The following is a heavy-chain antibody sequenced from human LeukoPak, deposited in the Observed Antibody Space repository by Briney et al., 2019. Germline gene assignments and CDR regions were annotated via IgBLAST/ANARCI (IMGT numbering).Heavy chain of an antibody. D-gene: IGHD3-10*01. V-gene: IGHV5-51*01. CDR1: GYSFTSYW. CDR2: IYPGDSDT. CDR3: ARRYGSGTVGVAFDI. Sequence: GESLKISCKGSGYSFTSYWIGWVRQMPGKGLEWMGIIYPGDSDTRYSPSFQGQVTISADKSISTAYLQWSSLKASDTAMYYCARRYGSGTVGVAFDIWGQGTMVTVSS. J-gene: IGHJ3*02.